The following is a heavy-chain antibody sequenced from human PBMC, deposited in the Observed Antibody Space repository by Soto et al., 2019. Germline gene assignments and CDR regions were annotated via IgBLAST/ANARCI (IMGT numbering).Heavy chain of an antibody. J-gene: IGHJ4*02. CDR1: GGSISSGGYY. Sequence: SETLSLTCTVSGGSISSGGYYWSWIRQHPGKGLEWIGYIYYSGSTYYNPSLKSRVTISVDTSKNQFSLKLSSVTAADTAVYYCARGNYDILTGPRNWGQGTLVTVSS. CDR2: IYYSGST. V-gene: IGHV4-31*03. CDR3: ARGNYDILTGPRN. D-gene: IGHD3-9*01.